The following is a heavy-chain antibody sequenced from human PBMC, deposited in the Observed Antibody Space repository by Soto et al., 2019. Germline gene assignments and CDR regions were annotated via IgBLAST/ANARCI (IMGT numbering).Heavy chain of an antibody. CDR3: TKSWLFEKNWFDP. D-gene: IGHD3-22*01. J-gene: IGHJ5*02. CDR1: GFSFTTYG. CDR2: ISSTGLYT. Sequence: PGWSLRLCCAASGFSFTTYGMSWVRQAPGKGLEWVSDISSTGLYTYLADSVKGRFTISRGNSKNTLYLQMNSLRVDDTAVYFCTKSWLFEKNWFDPWGQGTLVTVSS. V-gene: IGHV3-23*01.